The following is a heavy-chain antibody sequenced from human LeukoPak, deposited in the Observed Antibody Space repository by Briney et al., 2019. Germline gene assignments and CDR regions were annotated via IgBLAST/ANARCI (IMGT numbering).Heavy chain of an antibody. CDR2: INHSGST. D-gene: IGHD3-10*01. V-gene: IGHV4-34*01. J-gene: IGHJ6*02. CDR3: ARGFITMVRGVISSYYYYYGMDV. Sequence: PSETLSLTCAVYGGSFSGYYWSWIRQPPGKGLEWIGEINHSGSTNYNPSLKSRVTISVDTSKNQFSLKLSSVTAADTAVYYCARGFITMVRGVISSYYYYYGMDVWGQGTTVTVSS. CDR1: GGSFSGYY.